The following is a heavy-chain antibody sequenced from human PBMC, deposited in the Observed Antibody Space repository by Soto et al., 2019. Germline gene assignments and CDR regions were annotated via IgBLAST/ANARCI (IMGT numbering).Heavy chain of an antibody. V-gene: IGHV1-18*01. J-gene: IGHJ6*02. CDR2: ISAYNGHT. CDR3: ARGPHHFYGMDV. Sequence: QVQLVQSGPEVKKPGASVKVSCKASGYTFTTYGISWVRQAPGQGLEWMGWISAYNGHTNYAPRLQGRVTMTTDASTTTAYMEMRRRRPVDTAVYYCARGPHHFYGMDVWGQGTTVTVSS. CDR1: GYTFTTYG.